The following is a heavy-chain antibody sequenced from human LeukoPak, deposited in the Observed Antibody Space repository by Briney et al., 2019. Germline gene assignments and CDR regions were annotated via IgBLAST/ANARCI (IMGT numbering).Heavy chain of an antibody. D-gene: IGHD6-13*01. J-gene: IGHJ4*02. Sequence: PGGSLRLSCTASGFTFGDYAMSWVRQAPGKGLEWVGFIRSKAYGGTTEYAASVKGRFTISRDDSKSIAYLQMNSLKTEDTAVYYCARDKPGIAAAGTCDYWGQGTLVIVSS. CDR1: GFTFGDYA. CDR3: ARDKPGIAAAGTCDY. CDR2: IRSKAYGGTT. V-gene: IGHV3-49*04.